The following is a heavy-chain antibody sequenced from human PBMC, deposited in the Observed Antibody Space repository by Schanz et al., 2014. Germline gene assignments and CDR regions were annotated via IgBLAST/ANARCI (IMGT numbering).Heavy chain of an antibody. V-gene: IGHV3-20*04. D-gene: IGHD3-3*01. Sequence: EVQLVESGGGLVQPGGSLRLSCAASGFTFSNHALSWVRQAPGKGLEWVSGINWNGGSTGYADSVKGRFTISRDNAKNSLYLQMNSLRAEDTALYYCARFLARYQYYGVDVCGQGTTVIVSS. CDR2: INWNGGST. CDR3: ARFLARYQYYGVDV. J-gene: IGHJ6*02. CDR1: GFTFSNHA.